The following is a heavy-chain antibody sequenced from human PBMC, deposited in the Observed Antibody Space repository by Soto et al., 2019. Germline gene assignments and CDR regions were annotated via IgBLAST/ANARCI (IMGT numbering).Heavy chain of an antibody. CDR1: GGSTTSDD. CDR3: VRDLNGSGDD. D-gene: IGHD3-10*01. Sequence: XETLSLSCTVSGGSTTSDDWSWIRQPPGKGLEWLGYIFHSLGAKYNPSLGSRGTISLDTSKNQLYLSLRSVTAADTAIYFSVRDLNGSGDDWGQGTLVTVSS. V-gene: IGHV4-59*01. CDR2: IFHSLGA. J-gene: IGHJ4*02.